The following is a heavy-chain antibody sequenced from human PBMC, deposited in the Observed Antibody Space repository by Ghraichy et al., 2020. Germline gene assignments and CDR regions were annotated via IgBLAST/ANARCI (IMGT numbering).Heavy chain of an antibody. D-gene: IGHD7-27*01. CDR3: ARHITGDRAFDV. Sequence: SETLSLTCAVYGGSFSGYWWSWIRQPPGKGLEWIGEANPSGRTNYNPSLMSRVAMSVDTSRNQFSLKLTSVTAADTAVFYCARHITGDRAFDVWGQGTMVTVSS. CDR2: ANPSGRT. V-gene: IGHV4-34*01. CDR1: GGSFSGYW. J-gene: IGHJ3*01.